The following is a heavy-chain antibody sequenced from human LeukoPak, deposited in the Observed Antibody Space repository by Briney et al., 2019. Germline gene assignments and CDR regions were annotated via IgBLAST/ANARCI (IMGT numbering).Heavy chain of an antibody. CDR2: INHSGST. CDR3: ARGLTPMVRGAHWFDP. Sequence: SETLSLTCAVYGGSFSGYYWSWIRQPPGKGLEWIGEINHSGSTIYNPSLKSRVTISVDTSKNQFSLKLSSVTAADTAVYYCARGLTPMVRGAHWFDPWGQGTLVTVSS. CDR1: GGSFSGYY. V-gene: IGHV4-34*01. D-gene: IGHD3-10*01. J-gene: IGHJ5*02.